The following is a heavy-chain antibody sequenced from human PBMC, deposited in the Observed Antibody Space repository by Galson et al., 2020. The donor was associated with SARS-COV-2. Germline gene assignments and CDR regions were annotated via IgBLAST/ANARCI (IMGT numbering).Heavy chain of an antibody. CDR2: INPSCGGP. D-gene: IGHD3-16*01. Sequence: ASVKVSCKASGYTFTSYYIHCLRQAPVQGLEWMGIINPSCGGPTYAQKFQGRVTMTRDTSTSTVYMELSSLRSEDTAVYYCARDSQGGNEYNYLLFWGQGTLVTVSS. J-gene: IGHJ4*02. CDR3: ARDSQGGNEYNYLLF. V-gene: IGHV1-46*01. CDR1: GYTFTSYY.